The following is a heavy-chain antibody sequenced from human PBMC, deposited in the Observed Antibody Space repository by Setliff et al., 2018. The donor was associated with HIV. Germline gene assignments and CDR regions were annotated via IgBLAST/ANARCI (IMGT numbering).Heavy chain of an antibody. CDR2: IDDSGSI. Sequence: SETLSLTCIVSGASISSDTWSWIRQSPEKGLEWIGEIDDSGSIIYNPSLQSRVTMSVDTSKNQFSLKVRSLTAADTGLYYCARVKSIKTTLVRLWPRFDLWGQGTQVTVSS. V-gene: IGHV4-34*01. CDR3: ARVKSIKTTLVRLWPRFDL. D-gene: IGHD3-10*01. J-gene: IGHJ5*02. CDR1: GASISSDT.